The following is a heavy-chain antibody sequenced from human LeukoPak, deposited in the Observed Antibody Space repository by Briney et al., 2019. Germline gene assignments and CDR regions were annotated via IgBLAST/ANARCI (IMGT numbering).Heavy chain of an antibody. V-gene: IGHV4-59*01. CDR2: IRYSGST. CDR3: ARVSCGGDCFSATNAFDI. D-gene: IGHD2-21*02. Sequence: SETLSLTCSVSGGSISSYYWSWIRQPPGKGLEWIRDIRYSGSTNYNPSLKSRVTISVDTSKNQFSLKLSSVTAADTAVHYCARVSCGGDCFSATNAFDIWGQGTVVTVSS. J-gene: IGHJ3*02. CDR1: GGSISSYY.